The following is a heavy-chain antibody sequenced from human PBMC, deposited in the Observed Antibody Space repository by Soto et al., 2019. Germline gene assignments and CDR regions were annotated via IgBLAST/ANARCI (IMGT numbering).Heavy chain of an antibody. CDR3: ASSYGSGYRGFDY. CDR1: GDTFTFYS. V-gene: IGHV1-69*02. J-gene: IGHJ4*02. CDR2: INPILSMS. D-gene: IGHD3-10*01. Sequence: QVQLVQSGAEVKKPGSSVRVSCKASGDTFTFYSINWVRQAPGLGLEWMGRINPILSMSNYAQRFQGRVTMTADKPTSTAYMELSSPRSGDTAMYYCASSYGSGYRGFDYWGQGALVTVSS.